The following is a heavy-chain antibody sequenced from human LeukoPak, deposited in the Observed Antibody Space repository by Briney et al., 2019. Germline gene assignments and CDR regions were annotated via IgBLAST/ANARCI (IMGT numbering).Heavy chain of an antibody. V-gene: IGHV4-34*01. Sequence: SETLSLTCAVYGGSFSGYYWSWIRRPPGKGLEWIGEIYHSGSTNYNPSLKSRVTISVDKSKNQFSLKLSSVTAADTAVYYCARTPDGPSRRGNFDYWGQGTLVTVSS. CDR3: ARTPDGPSRRGNFDY. CDR2: IYHSGST. D-gene: IGHD1-14*01. CDR1: GGSFSGYY. J-gene: IGHJ4*02.